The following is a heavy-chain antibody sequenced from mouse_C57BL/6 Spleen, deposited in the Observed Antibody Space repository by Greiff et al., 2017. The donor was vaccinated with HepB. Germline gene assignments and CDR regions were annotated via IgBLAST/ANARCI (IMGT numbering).Heavy chain of an antibody. CDR2: IYPRSGNT. Sequence: QVQLQQSGAELVKPGASVKLSCKASGYTFTSYGISWVKQRTGQGLEWIGEIYPRSGNTYYNEKFKGKATLTADKSSSTAYMELRSLTSEDSAVYFCAGLLPNYYAMDYWGEGTSVTVSS. CDR1: GYTFTSYG. CDR3: AGLLPNYYAMDY. J-gene: IGHJ4*01. D-gene: IGHD2-3*01. V-gene: IGHV1-81*01.